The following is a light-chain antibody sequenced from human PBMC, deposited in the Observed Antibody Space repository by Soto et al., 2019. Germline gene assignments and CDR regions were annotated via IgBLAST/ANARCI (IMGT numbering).Light chain of an antibody. J-gene: IGLJ3*02. CDR1: RSNIGSDT. CDR3: AVWDGSLNGWL. V-gene: IGLV1-44*01. Sequence: QSVLTQPPSASGTPGQRVTISCSGRRSNIGSDTVNWYQQLPGTAPKLLIYSNNQRPSGVPDRFSGSKSGTSASLAISGLQSEDEADYYCAVWDGSLNGWLFGGGTKLTVL. CDR2: SNN.